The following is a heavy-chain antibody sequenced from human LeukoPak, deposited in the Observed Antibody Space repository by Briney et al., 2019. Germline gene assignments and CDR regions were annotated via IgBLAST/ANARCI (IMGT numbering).Heavy chain of an antibody. Sequence: ASVKASCKASGYTFTGYYMHWVRQAPGQGLEWMGRINPNSGGTNYAQKFQGRVTMTRDTSISTAYMELSRLRSDDTAVYYCARIYDFWSGHAFDYWGQGTLVTVTS. CDR1: GYTFTGYY. V-gene: IGHV1-2*06. J-gene: IGHJ4*02. D-gene: IGHD3-3*01. CDR2: INPNSGGT. CDR3: ARIYDFWSGHAFDY.